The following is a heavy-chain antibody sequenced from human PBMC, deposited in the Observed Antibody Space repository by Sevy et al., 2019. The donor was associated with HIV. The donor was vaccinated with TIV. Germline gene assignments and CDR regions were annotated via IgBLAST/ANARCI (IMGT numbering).Heavy chain of an antibody. D-gene: IGHD3-16*02. CDR2: IYPGDSDT. J-gene: IGHJ3*02. CDR1: GYSFTSYW. Sequence: GESLKISCKGSGYSFTSYWIGWVRQMPGKGLEWMGIIYPGDSDTRHGPSFQGQVTISADKSISTAYLQWSSLKASDTAMYYCARLIGAIEGPIDAFDIWGQGTMVTVS. V-gene: IGHV5-51*01. CDR3: ARLIGAIEGPIDAFDI.